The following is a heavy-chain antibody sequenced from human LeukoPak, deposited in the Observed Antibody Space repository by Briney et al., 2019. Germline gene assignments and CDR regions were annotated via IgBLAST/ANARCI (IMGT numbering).Heavy chain of an antibody. CDR1: GFTFSSYW. CDR2: IKSDGSST. Sequence: QPGGSLRLSCAASGFTFSSYWMHWVRQAPGKGLVGVSRIKSDGSSTSSADSVKGRFTISRDNAKNTLYLQMNSLRVEDTAVYYCAREDYDDNGWYFDLWGRGTLVTVSS. J-gene: IGHJ2*01. CDR3: AREDYDDNGWYFDL. D-gene: IGHD4-17*01. V-gene: IGHV3-74*01.